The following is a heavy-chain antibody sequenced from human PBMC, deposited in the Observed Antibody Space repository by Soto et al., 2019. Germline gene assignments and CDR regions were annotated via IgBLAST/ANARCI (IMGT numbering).Heavy chain of an antibody. CDR2: INHSGST. CDR3: ARLPQRGGYDYGSGSSPYFDY. J-gene: IGHJ4*02. Sequence: PSETLSLTCAVYGGSFSGYYWSWIRQPPGKGLEWIGEINHSGSTNYNPSLKSRVTISVDTSKNQFSLRLSSVTAADTAVYYCARLPQRGGYDYGSGSSPYFDYWGQGTLVTVSS. CDR1: GGSFSGYY. D-gene: IGHD3-10*01. V-gene: IGHV4-34*01.